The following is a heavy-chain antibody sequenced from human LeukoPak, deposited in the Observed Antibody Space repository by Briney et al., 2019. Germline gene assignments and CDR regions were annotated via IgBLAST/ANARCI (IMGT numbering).Heavy chain of an antibody. D-gene: IGHD6-13*01. CDR3: ARDSIGIAAAGTVF. V-gene: IGHV1-2*02. Sequence: GASVKVSCXASGYTFTGYYMHWVRQAPGQGLEWMGWINPNSGGTNYAQKFQGRVTMTRDTSISTAYMELSRLRSDDTAVYYCARDSIGIAAAGTVFWGQGTLVTVSS. J-gene: IGHJ4*02. CDR1: GYTFTGYY. CDR2: INPNSGGT.